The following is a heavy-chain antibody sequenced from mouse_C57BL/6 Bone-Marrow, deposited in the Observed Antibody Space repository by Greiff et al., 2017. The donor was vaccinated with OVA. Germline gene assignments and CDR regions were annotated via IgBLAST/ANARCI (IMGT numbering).Heavy chain of an antibody. CDR3: ARWYDCPAWFAY. J-gene: IGHJ3*01. CDR1: GYTFTSYW. CDR2: IYPGSGST. Sequence: QVQLQQPGAELVKPGASVKMSCKASGYTFTSYWITWVKQRPGQGLEWIGDIYPGSGSTNYNEKFKSKATLTVDTSSSTAYMQLSSLTSEDSAVYYCARWYDCPAWFAYWGQGTLVTVSA. V-gene: IGHV1-55*01. D-gene: IGHD2-4*01.